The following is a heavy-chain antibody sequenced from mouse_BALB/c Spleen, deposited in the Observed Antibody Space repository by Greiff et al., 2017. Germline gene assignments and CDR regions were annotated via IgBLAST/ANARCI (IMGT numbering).Heavy chain of an antibody. CDR1: GYTFTDYA. V-gene: IGHV1S137*01. J-gene: IGHJ3*01. CDR3: ARSYGSSYGWFAY. CDR2: ISTYYGDA. D-gene: IGHD1-1*01. Sequence: VQLQQSGAELVRPGVSVKISCKGSGYTFTDYAMHWVKQSHAKSLEWIGVISTYYGDASYNQKFKGKATMTVDKSSSTAYMELARLTSEDSAIYYCARSYGSSYGWFAYWGQGTLVTVSA.